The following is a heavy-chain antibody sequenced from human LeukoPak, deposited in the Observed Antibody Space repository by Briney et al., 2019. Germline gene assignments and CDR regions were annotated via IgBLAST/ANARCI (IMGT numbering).Heavy chain of an antibody. CDR3: ARRLNYSGSGTDY. CDR1: GGSISSYY. V-gene: IGHV4-59*08. Sequence: PSETLSLTCTVSGGSISSYYWSWIRQPPGKGLEWIGYIYYSGSTNYNPSLKSRVTISVDTSKNQFSLKLSSVTAADTAVYYCARRLNYSGSGTDYWGQGTLVTVSS. J-gene: IGHJ4*02. D-gene: IGHD3-10*01. CDR2: IYYSGST.